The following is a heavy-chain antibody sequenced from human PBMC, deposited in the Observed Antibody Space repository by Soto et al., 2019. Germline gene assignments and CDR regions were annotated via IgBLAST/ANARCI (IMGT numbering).Heavy chain of an antibody. CDR2: IYYSGST. D-gene: IGHD6-13*01. CDR1: GGSISSYY. J-gene: IGHJ6*02. CDR3: ARVAPYSSSYGMDV. V-gene: IGHV4-59*01. Sequence: SETLSLTCTVSGGSISSYYWSWIRQPPGKGLEWIGYIYYSGSTNYNPSLKSRVTISVDTSKNQFSLKLSSVTAADTAVYYCARVAPYSSSYGMDVWGQGTTVTVSS.